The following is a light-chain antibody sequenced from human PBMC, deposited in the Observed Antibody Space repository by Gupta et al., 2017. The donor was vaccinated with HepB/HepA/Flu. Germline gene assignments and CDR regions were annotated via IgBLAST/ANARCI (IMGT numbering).Light chain of an antibody. J-gene: IGLJ2*01. V-gene: IGLV10-54*04. CDR3: STWDSTLSAVL. CDR2: RNN. CDR1: TNNIGNQG. Sequence: LTQPPSVSQGLRQTATLTCTGNTNNIGNQGATWLQQHQGHPPKLLSYRNNNRPSGISERFSASRSGNTASLTITGLLPEDEADYYCSTWDSTLSAVLFGGGTKLTVL.